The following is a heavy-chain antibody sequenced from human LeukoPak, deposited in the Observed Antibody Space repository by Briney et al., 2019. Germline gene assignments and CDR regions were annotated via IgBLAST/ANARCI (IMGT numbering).Heavy chain of an antibody. CDR1: GFTVSSNS. Sequence: GGSLRLSCTVSGFTVSSNSMSWVRQAPGKGLEWVSFIYSDNTHYSDSVKGRFTISRDNSKNTLYLQMNSLRAEDTAVYYCVREGFFDYWGQGTLVTVSS. CDR3: VREGFFDY. J-gene: IGHJ4*02. CDR2: IYSDNT. V-gene: IGHV3-53*01.